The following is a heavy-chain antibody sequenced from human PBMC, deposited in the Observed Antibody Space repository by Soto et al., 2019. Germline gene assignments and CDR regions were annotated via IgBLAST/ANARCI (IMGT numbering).Heavy chain of an antibody. D-gene: IGHD1-26*01. J-gene: IGHJ4*02. CDR1: GGSITSDYYA. CDR3: AREMGGTYLDH. Sequence: QLQLQESGSGLVKPSETLSLTCAVSGGSITSDYYAWSWIRQPPGKALEWIGYIYDSGTAYYNPSLQSRVSMSVDISKNQFSLKLISVTAADTAVYFCAREMGGTYLDHWGRGALVTVSS. V-gene: IGHV4-30-2*01. CDR2: IYDSGTA.